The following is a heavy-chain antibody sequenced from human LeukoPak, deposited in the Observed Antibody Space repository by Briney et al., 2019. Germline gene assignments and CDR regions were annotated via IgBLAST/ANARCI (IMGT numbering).Heavy chain of an antibody. Sequence: ASVKVSCKASGYTFTGYYMHWVRQAPGQGLEWMGWINPNSGGTNYAQKFQGRVTMTRDTSISTAYMELSRLRSDDTAVYYCARGGRWEYRSNYNWFDPWGQGTLVTVSS. CDR1: GYTFTGYY. V-gene: IGHV1-2*02. D-gene: IGHD1-26*01. CDR3: ARGGRWEYRSNYNWFDP. CDR2: INPNSGGT. J-gene: IGHJ5*02.